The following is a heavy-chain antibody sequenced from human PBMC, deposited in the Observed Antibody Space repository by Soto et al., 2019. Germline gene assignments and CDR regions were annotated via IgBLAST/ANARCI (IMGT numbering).Heavy chain of an antibody. CDR3: ARDRLAKNYYFDX. J-gene: IGHJ4*02. Sequence: NPGGSLRLSFAASEFSFSDYYMSWIRQAPGKGLEWVSYIRSSGSTTYYADSVKGRFTISRDNAKKSLYLQMNSMRAEDTAVYYCARDRLAKNYYFDXWGQGTLVTVSX. CDR2: IRSSGSTT. V-gene: IGHV3-11*01. D-gene: IGHD3-16*01. CDR1: EFSFSDYY.